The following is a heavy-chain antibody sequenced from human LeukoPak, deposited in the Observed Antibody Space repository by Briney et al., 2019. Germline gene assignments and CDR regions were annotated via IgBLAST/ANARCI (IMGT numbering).Heavy chain of an antibody. V-gene: IGHV3-7*01. Sequence: PGGSLRLSCTASGFTFSRYWMTWVRQGPGKVLEWVANIRQDGSDKYYVDSVKGRFTISRDNAKNSLFLQMNSLRAEDTAVYYCVRDSYTNTWHFQEEDYWGQGTLVTVSS. CDR1: GFTFSRYW. CDR2: IRQDGSDK. CDR3: VRDSYTNTWHFQEEDY. D-gene: IGHD2-2*02. J-gene: IGHJ4*02.